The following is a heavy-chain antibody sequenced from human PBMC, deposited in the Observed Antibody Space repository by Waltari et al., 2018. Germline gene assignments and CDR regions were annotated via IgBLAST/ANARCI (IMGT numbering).Heavy chain of an antibody. CDR3: ARASTAIFGVVITGYNI. V-gene: IGHV4-39*07. CDR1: GDSIMKNNYH. CDR2: IYNSGTT. D-gene: IGHD3-3*01. Sequence: QLQESGPGLVKPSETVSLTCSVSGDSIMKNNYHWGWIRQPPGKGLEWIGSIYNSGTTYYNPTHKSRVTISLDASRNQFSLRLSSVTAADTAVYYCARASTAIFGVVITGYNIWGQGTVVTVSS. J-gene: IGHJ3*01.